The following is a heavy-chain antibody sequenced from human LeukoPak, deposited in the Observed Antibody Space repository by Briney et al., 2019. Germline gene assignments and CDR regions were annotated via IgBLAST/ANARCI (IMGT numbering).Heavy chain of an antibody. J-gene: IGHJ4*02. CDR3: VRDLPGIGIEY. D-gene: IGHD2-15*01. V-gene: IGHV3-74*01. CDR2: IRSDGSNP. Sequence: PAESLRLSRSASGFTFSNFWMHWVRQTPGKGLVCVSHIRSDGSNPGYADSVKGRFSISRDNAKSTLYLLANSLRAEDTALYYCVRDLPGIGIEYWGQGTLVAVSS. CDR1: GFTFSNFW.